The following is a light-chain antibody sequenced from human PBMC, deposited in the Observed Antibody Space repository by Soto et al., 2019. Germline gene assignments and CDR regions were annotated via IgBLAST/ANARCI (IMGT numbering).Light chain of an antibody. Sequence: ELVLTQSPGTLSLSPGARATLSCRSSQSVSSSYLAWYQQKPGQAPRLLIYGASTRASGIPARFSGSGSGTEFTLTISSLQSEDFAVYYCQQYNNWPPTFGQGTRLEIK. CDR2: GAS. CDR1: QSVSSSY. CDR3: QQYNNWPPT. J-gene: IGKJ5*01. V-gene: IGKV3-15*01.